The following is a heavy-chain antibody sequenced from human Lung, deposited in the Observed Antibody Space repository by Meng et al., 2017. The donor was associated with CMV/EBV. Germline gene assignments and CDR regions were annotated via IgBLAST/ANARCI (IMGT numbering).Heavy chain of an antibody. CDR3: ARDRTTGRYFDY. CDR2: IYYSGST. J-gene: IGHJ4*02. Sequence: HVQLQESGPGLVKPSQTLSLTCTVSGGSISSGDYYWSWIRQLPGKGLEWIGYIYYSGSTYYNPSLKSRVTISVDTSKNQFSLKLSSVTAADTAVYYCARDRTTGRYFDYWGQGTLVTVSS. CDR1: GGSISSGDYY. V-gene: IGHV4-30-4*01. D-gene: IGHD4-11*01.